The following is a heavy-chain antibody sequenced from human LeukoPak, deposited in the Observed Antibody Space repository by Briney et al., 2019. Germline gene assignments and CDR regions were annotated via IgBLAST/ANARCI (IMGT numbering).Heavy chain of an antibody. V-gene: IGHV3-23*01. Sequence: PGGSLRLSCAASGFTSSSYAMSWVRQAPGKGLEWVSAISGSGGSTYHADSVKGRFTISRDNSKNTLYMQMNSLRAEDTAVYYCAKSAGYDFWSGYYLDYWGQGTLVTVSS. CDR2: ISGSGGST. CDR1: GFTSSSYA. CDR3: AKSAGYDFWSGYYLDY. J-gene: IGHJ4*02. D-gene: IGHD3-3*01.